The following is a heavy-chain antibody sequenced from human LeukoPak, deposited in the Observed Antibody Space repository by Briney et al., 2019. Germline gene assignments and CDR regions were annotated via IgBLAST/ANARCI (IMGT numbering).Heavy chain of an antibody. J-gene: IGHJ4*02. Sequence: PGGSLRLSCAASGFTFSSYSMNWVRQAPGKGLEWVAFIRYDGSNKYYADSVKGRFTISRDNSKNTLYLQMNSLRAEDTAVYYCANTYCSSTSCPLDYWGQGTLVTVSS. V-gene: IGHV3-30*02. CDR2: IRYDGSNK. CDR3: ANTYCSSTSCPLDY. CDR1: GFTFSSYS. D-gene: IGHD2-2*01.